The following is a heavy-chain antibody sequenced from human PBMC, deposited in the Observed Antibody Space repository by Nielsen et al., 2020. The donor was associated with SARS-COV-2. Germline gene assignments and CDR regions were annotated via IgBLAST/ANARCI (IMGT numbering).Heavy chain of an antibody. D-gene: IGHD2-15*01. V-gene: IGHV3-30*18. CDR1: GFTFGTYG. Sequence: GGSLRLSCAASGFTFGTYGMHWVRQAPGKGLEWVAAISYDGSNKYYEDSVKGRFTISRDNSKNTLYLQMSSLREEDTAVYYCAKDWTAIVVVPSGGVDYWGQGTLVTVSS. CDR2: ISYDGSNK. J-gene: IGHJ4*02. CDR3: AKDWTAIVVVPSGGVDY.